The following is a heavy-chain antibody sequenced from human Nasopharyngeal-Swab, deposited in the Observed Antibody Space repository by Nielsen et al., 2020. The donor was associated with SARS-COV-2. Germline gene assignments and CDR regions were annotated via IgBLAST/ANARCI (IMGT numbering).Heavy chain of an antibody. V-gene: IGHV6-1*01. Sequence: SETLSLTCAISGDSVSSNSAAWNWIRQSPSRGLEWLGRTYYRSKWYNDYAVSVKSRITINPDTSKNQFSLQLNSVTPEDTAVYYCAREDIVVVPATTDYYYYGMDVWGQGTTVTVSS. D-gene: IGHD2-2*01. CDR1: GDSVSSNSAA. J-gene: IGHJ6*02. CDR2: TYYRSKWYN. CDR3: AREDIVVVPATTDYYYYGMDV.